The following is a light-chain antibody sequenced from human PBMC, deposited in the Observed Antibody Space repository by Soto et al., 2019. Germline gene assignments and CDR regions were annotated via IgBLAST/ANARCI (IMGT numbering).Light chain of an antibody. J-gene: IGKJ5*01. Sequence: DIQMTQSPSSLSASVGDRVTITCRASQDISVYLAWHQQKPGKVPKLLIYSASTLQSGVPSRFSGSGSGTDFTITISSRQPEDGATYYCQKFNTATLTFGQGTRLEIK. CDR1: QDISVY. CDR2: SAS. V-gene: IGKV1-27*01. CDR3: QKFNTATLT.